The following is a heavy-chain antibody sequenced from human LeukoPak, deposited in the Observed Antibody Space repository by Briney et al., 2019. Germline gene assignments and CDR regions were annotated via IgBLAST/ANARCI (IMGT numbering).Heavy chain of an antibody. J-gene: IGHJ3*02. CDR1: GFTFYDFG. V-gene: IGHV3-48*04. CDR2: ISSSSSTI. Sequence: GGALRLSRAASGFTFYDFGLSWGPQAPREGVGGGSYISSSSSTIYYADSVKGRFTISRDNAKNSLYLQMNSLRAEDTAVYYCARVLSSPADAFDIWGQGTMVTVSS. CDR3: ARVLSSPADAFDI. D-gene: IGHD6-13*01.